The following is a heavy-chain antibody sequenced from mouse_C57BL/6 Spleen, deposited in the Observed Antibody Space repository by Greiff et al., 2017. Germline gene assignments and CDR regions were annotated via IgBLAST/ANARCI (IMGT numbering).Heavy chain of an antibody. D-gene: IGHD1-1*01. CDR3: ALYYYGSSPFAY. V-gene: IGHV14-3*01. CDR2: IDPANGNT. Sequence: EVQLQQSVAELVRPGAAVKLSCTASGFNIKNTYMRWVKQRPEQGLEWIGGIDPANGNTKYAPKFQGKATITADTSSNTAYLQRSILTSEDTAIYYCALYYYGSSPFAYWGKGTLVTVSA. J-gene: IGHJ3*01. CDR1: GFNIKNTY.